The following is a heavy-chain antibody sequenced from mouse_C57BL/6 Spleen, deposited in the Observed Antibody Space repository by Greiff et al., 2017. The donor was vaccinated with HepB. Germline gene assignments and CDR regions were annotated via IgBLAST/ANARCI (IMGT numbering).Heavy chain of an antibody. V-gene: IGHV1-64*01. CDR2: IHPNSGST. J-gene: IGHJ4*01. Sequence: QVQLQQPGAELVKPGASVKLSCKASGYTFTSYWMHWVKQRPGQGLEWIGMIHPNSGSTNYNEKFKSKATLTVDKSSSTAYMQLSSLTSEDSAVYYCAKGGKVYYAMDYWGQGTSVTVSS. CDR3: AKGGKVYYAMDY. CDR1: GYTFTSYW.